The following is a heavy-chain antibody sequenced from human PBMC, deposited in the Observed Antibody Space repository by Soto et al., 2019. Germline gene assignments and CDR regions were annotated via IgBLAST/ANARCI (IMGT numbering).Heavy chain of an antibody. D-gene: IGHD4-17*01. CDR1: GGSISSGGYY. V-gene: IGHV4-31*03. CDR2: IYYSGST. Sequence: SDTLSLTCTVSGGSISSGGYYWSWIRQHPGKGLEWIGYIYYSGSTYYNPSLKSRVTISVDTSKNQFSLKLSSVTAADTAVYYCARSPTTVTTFDYWGQGTLVTVSS. J-gene: IGHJ4*02. CDR3: ARSPTTVTTFDY.